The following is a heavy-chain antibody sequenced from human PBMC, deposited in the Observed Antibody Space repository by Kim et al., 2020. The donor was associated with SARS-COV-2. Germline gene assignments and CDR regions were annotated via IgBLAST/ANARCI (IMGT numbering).Heavy chain of an antibody. V-gene: IGHV3-30-3*01. CDR2: ISYDGSNK. CDR3: ARELCPHYGMDV. Sequence: GGSLRLSCAASGFTFSSYAMHWVRQAPGKGLEWVAVISYDGSNKYYADSVKGRFTISRDNSKNTLYLQMNSLRAEDTAVYYCARELCPHYGMDVWGQGTT. CDR1: GFTFSSYA. J-gene: IGHJ6*02. D-gene: IGHD3-16*01.